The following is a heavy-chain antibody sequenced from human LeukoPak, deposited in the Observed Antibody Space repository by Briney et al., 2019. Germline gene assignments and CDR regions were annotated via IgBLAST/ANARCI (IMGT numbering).Heavy chain of an antibody. D-gene: IGHD7-27*01. CDR1: GYTLTELS. CDR3: ATSSLPGGFRYYGMDV. Sequence: ASVKVSCKVSGYTLTELSMHWVRQAPGKGLEWMGGFDPGDGETIYAQKFQGRVTMTEDTSTDTAYMELSSLRSEDTAVYYCATSSLPGGFRYYGMDVWGQGTTVTVSS. CDR2: FDPGDGET. J-gene: IGHJ6*02. V-gene: IGHV1-24*01.